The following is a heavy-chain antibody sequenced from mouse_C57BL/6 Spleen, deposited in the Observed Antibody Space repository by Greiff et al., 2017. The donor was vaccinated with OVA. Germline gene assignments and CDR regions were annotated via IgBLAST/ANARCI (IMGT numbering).Heavy chain of an antibody. Sequence: VHVKQSGPELVKPGASVKIPCKASGYTFTDYNMDWVKQSHGKSLEWIGDINPNNGGTIYNQKFKGKATLTVDKSSSTAYMELRSLTSEDTAVYYFARSDSSGLGYFDYWGQGTTRTVSS. D-gene: IGHD3-2*02. CDR3: ARSDSSGLGYFDY. J-gene: IGHJ2*01. CDR2: INPNNGGT. CDR1: GYTFTDYN. V-gene: IGHV1-18*01.